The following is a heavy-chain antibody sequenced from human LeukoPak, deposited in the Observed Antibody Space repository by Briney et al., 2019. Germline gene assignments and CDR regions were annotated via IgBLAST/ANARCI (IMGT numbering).Heavy chain of an antibody. CDR1: RFTFSNYW. CDR2: INQDGSEK. J-gene: IGHJ4*02. D-gene: IGHD5-24*01. V-gene: IGHV3-7*01. Sequence: GGSLRLSCAASRFTFSNYWMNWFRQAPGKGLEWVANINQDGSEKNFVDSVRGRFTISRDNSKNSLHLQMNTLRAEDTAVYYCARERDGRFFDYWGQGTLVTVSS. CDR3: ARERDGRFFDY.